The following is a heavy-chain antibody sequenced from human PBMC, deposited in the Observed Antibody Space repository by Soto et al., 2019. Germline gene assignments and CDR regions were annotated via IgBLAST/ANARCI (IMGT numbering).Heavy chain of an antibody. Sequence: GESLKISCAASGFTFSSYGMHWVRQAPGKGLEWVAVIWYDGSNKYYADSVKGRFTISRDNSKNTLYLQMNSLRAEDTAVYYCARGSPIAVAVKTLGGDAFDIWGQGTMVIVSS. D-gene: IGHD6-19*01. CDR2: IWYDGSNK. CDR3: ARGSPIAVAVKTLGGDAFDI. J-gene: IGHJ3*02. V-gene: IGHV3-33*01. CDR1: GFTFSSYG.